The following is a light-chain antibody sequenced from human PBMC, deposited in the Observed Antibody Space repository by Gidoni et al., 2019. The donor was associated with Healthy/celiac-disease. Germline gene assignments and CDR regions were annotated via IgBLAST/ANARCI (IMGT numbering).Light chain of an antibody. CDR1: SSDVGGYNY. CDR3: SSYAGSNNLGV. J-gene: IGLJ2*01. V-gene: IGLV2-8*01. Sequence: QSALTQPPSASGSPGQSVTISCTGTSSDVGGYNYVSWYQQHPGKAPKLMIYEVSTRPSGVPDRFFGSKSGNTASLTVSGLQAEDEADYYCSSYAGSNNLGVFGGGTKLTVL. CDR2: EVS.